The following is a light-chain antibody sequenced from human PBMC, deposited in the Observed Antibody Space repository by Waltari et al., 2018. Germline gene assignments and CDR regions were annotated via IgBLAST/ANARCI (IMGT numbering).Light chain of an antibody. CDR2: DVT. J-gene: IGLJ1*01. Sequence: QSALPKPASVPGPPGQSTPIPGTGPSSAMGVYNQSPGYQQHPGKAPKLRIYDVTNRPPGVSDRFSGSKSDYTASLTISGLQAEDEADYYCSSYTTSISYVFGTGTRVTVL. CDR3: SSYTTSISYV. V-gene: IGLV2-14*03. CDR1: SSAMGVYNQ.